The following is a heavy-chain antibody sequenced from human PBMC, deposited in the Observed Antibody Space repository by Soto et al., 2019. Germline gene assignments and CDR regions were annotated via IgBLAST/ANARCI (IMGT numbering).Heavy chain of an antibody. CDR1: GGSISSYY. V-gene: IGHV4-59*01. J-gene: IGHJ4*02. D-gene: IGHD2-2*01. CDR3: ARGPDIVVVPAAPFDY. Sequence: PSETLSLTCTVSGGSISSYYWSWIRQPPGKGLEWIGYIYYSGSTNYNPSLKSRVTISVDTSKNQFSLKLSSVTAADTAVYYCARGPDIVVVPAAPFDYWGQGTLVTVSS. CDR2: IYYSGST.